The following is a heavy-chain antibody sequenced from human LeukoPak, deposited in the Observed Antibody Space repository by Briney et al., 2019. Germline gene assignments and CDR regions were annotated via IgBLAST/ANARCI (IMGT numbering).Heavy chain of an antibody. J-gene: IGHJ4*02. V-gene: IGHV3-23*01. CDR1: GLTLSSYA. CDR3: AKDAAYYYDSSPFDY. Sequence: GGSLRLSCAASGLTLSSYAVSWVRQAPGRGLEWVSAIGASGSNTYYADSVKGRFTISRDNSKNTLHLQMNSLRAEDTAVYYCAKDAAYYYDSSPFDYWGQGTLVTVSS. D-gene: IGHD3-22*01. CDR2: IGASGSNT.